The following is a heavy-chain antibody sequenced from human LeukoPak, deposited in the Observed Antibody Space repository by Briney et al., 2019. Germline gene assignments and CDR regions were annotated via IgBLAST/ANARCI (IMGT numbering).Heavy chain of an antibody. Sequence: SETLSLTCTVSGGSISSSSYYWSWIRQPPGKGLEWIGYIYYSGSTNYGPSLKSRVTISVDTSKNQFSLKLSSVTAADTAVYYCASNYYDSGGYWYFDLWGRGTLVTVSS. CDR1: GGSISSSSYY. D-gene: IGHD3-22*01. CDR2: IYYSGST. J-gene: IGHJ2*01. CDR3: ASNYYDSGGYWYFDL. V-gene: IGHV4-61*05.